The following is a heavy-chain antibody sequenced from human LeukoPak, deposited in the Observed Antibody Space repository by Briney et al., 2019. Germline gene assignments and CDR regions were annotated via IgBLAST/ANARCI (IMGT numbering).Heavy chain of an antibody. Sequence: GGSLRLSCAASGFTFSAYYMSWIRQAPGKGLEWVSNISSSSTYTNYADSVKGRFTSSRDNAKNSLYLQMNSLRAEDTAVYYCAGTPDFYGSGSYSGYYGMDVWGQGTTVTVSS. CDR2: ISSSSTYT. CDR1: GFTFSAYY. V-gene: IGHV3-11*06. CDR3: AGTPDFYGSGSYSGYYGMDV. D-gene: IGHD3-10*01. J-gene: IGHJ6*02.